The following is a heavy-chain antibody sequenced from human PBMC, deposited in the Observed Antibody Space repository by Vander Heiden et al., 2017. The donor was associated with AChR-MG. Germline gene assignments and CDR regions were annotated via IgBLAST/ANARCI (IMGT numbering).Heavy chain of an antibody. CDR2: IIPILGTA. CDR1: GSTFSSHA. V-gene: IGHV1-69*01. Sequence: QVQLVQAGPSVKKPGSSVKVSCKGSGSTFSSHAISRVRQAPGQGLEWMGGIIPILGTANYAQKFQGRVTSTAHECTRTAYLELSSLRSEDTCGYYCARDPPLGWVQGTLVTVSS. D-gene: IGHD3-16*01. CDR3: ARDPPLG. J-gene: IGHJ4*02.